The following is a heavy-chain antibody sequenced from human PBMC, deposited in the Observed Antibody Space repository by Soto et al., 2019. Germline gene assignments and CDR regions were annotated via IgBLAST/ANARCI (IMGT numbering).Heavy chain of an antibody. J-gene: IGHJ5*02. V-gene: IGHV4-39*01. D-gene: IGHD5-12*01. CDR1: GGSISSSSYY. Sequence: SETLSLTCTVSGGSISSSSYYWGWIRQPPGKGLEWIGSIYYSGSTYYNPSLKSRVTISINTSKNQMSLELTSVTAADTAVYYCARYRGTYASSWFDAWGQGTLVTLSS. CDR2: IYYSGST. CDR3: ARYRGTYASSWFDA.